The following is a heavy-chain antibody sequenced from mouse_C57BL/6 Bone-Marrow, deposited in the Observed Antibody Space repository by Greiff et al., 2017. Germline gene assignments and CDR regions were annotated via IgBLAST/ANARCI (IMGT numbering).Heavy chain of an antibody. D-gene: IGHD1-1*01. J-gene: IGHJ1*03. CDR2: IDPENGDT. V-gene: IGHV14-4*01. CDR3: TTSMTTVVDV. Sequence: EVQLQQPGAELVRPGASVKLSCTASGFNIKDDYMHWVKQRPEQGLEWIGWIDPENGDTEYDSKFQGKAPITADTSSSTAYLQLRSLTSEDTAVYYCTTSMTTVVDVWGTGTTVTVSS. CDR1: GFNIKDDY.